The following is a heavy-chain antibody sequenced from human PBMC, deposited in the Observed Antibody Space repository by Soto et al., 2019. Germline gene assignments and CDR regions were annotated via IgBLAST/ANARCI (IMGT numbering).Heavy chain of an antibody. J-gene: IGHJ4*02. CDR3: ASARSYYDY. CDR1: GGSFSGYY. Sequence: SETLSLTCAVYGGSFSGYYWSWIRQPPGKGLEWIGEINHSGSTNYNLSLKSRVTISVDTSKNQFSLKLSSVTAADTAVYYCASARSYYDYWGQGTLVTVSS. V-gene: IGHV4-34*01. CDR2: INHSGST.